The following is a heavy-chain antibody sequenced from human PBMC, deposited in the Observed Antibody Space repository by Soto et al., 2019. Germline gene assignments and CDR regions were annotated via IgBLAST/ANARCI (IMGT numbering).Heavy chain of an antibody. D-gene: IGHD3-3*01. J-gene: IGHJ4*02. Sequence: GGSLRLSCAASGFTFSSYAMHWVRQAPGKGLEWVAVISYDGSNKYYADSVKGRFTISRDNSKNTLYLQMNSLRAEDTAVYYCAKDTVKPYYDFWSGLDYWGQGTLVTVSS. CDR3: AKDTVKPYYDFWSGLDY. CDR1: GFTFSSYA. V-gene: IGHV3-30*04. CDR2: ISYDGSNK.